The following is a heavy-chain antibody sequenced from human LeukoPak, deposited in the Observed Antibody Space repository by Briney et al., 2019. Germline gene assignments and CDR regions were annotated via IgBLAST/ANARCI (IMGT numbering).Heavy chain of an antibody. CDR2: ISSSGSTI. Sequence: GGSLRLSCAASGFTFSSYEINWVRQAPGKGLEWVSYISSSGSTIYYADSVKGRFTISRDNAKNSLYLQMNSLRAEDTAVYYCARDGEGSSDYWGQGTLVTVSS. J-gene: IGHJ4*02. V-gene: IGHV3-48*03. CDR3: ARDGEGSSDY. D-gene: IGHD6-13*01. CDR1: GFTFSSYE.